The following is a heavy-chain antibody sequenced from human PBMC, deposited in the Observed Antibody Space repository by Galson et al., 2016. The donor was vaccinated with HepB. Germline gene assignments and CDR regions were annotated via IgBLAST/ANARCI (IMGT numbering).Heavy chain of an antibody. D-gene: IGHD6-6*01. CDR3: ARETASRPGYYYALDV. CDR2: FSARVDKP. Sequence: SLRLSCATSGFIFSSFAMSWVRQAPGKGLERVSTFSARVDKPYYANSARGRFTISSDNSKKTLYLQMNSLRAEDTAVYFCARETASRPGYYYALDVWGKGTTVTVSS. J-gene: IGHJ6*04. V-gene: IGHV3-23*01. CDR1: GFIFSSFA.